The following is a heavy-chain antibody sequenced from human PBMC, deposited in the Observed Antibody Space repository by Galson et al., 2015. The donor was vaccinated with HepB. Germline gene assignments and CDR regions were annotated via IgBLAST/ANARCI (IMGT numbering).Heavy chain of an antibody. CDR3: ARDSSCSSTSCYAAYYGMDV. Sequence: SLRLSCAASGFTVSSNYMSWVRQAPGKGLEWVSVIYSGGSTYYADSVKGRFTISRDNSKNTLYLQMNSLRAEDTAAYYCARDSSCSSTSCYAAYYGMDVWGQGTTVTVSS. V-gene: IGHV3-66*01. J-gene: IGHJ6*02. D-gene: IGHD2-2*01. CDR1: GFTVSSNY. CDR2: IYSGGST.